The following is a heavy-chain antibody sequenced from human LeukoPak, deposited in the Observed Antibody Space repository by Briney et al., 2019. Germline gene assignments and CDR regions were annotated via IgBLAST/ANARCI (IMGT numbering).Heavy chain of an antibody. Sequence: GASVKVSCTASGFTFTSSAMQWVRQARGQRLEWIGWIVVGSGNTNYAQKFQERVTITRDMSTSTAYMELSSLRSEDTAVYYCAATSHSSGYSVYHYMDVWGKGTTVTVSS. CDR2: IVVGSGNT. D-gene: IGHD6-19*01. CDR1: GFTFTSSA. V-gene: IGHV1-58*02. CDR3: AATSHSSGYSVYHYMDV. J-gene: IGHJ6*03.